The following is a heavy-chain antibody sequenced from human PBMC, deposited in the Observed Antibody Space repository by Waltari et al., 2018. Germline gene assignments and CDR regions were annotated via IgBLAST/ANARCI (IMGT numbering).Heavy chain of an antibody. CDR3: AKVTRAGYSSAPAGD. V-gene: IGHV1-2*02. CDR1: GYTFTQFY. J-gene: IGHJ4*02. CDR2: INPNTGGP. D-gene: IGHD6-19*01. Sequence: QVQLVQSGAEVKKPGASVRVSCMTSGYTFTQFYIHWVRQAPGQGLEWMGLINPNTGGPKFAQKFQGRVTLTRDTSVTTVYMDLTPLTSDDTAIYYCAKVTRAGYSSAPAGDWGQGTLVIVSS.